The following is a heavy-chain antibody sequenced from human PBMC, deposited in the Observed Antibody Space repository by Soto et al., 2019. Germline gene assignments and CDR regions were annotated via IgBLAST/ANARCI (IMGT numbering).Heavy chain of an antibody. Sequence: QVQLVQSGAEVKKPGSSVKVSCKASGGTFSSYAISWVRQAPGQGLEWMGGIIPISGTANYAQKFQGRVTITADESTSTAYMELSSLRSEDTAVYYCASKGGGYDFWSGYYTMDVWGQGTTVTVSS. CDR2: IIPISGTA. V-gene: IGHV1-69*12. CDR3: ASKGGGYDFWSGYYTMDV. J-gene: IGHJ6*02. CDR1: GGTFSSYA. D-gene: IGHD3-3*01.